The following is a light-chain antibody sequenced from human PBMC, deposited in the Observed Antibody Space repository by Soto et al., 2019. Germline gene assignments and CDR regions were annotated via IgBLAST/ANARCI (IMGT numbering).Light chain of an antibody. Sequence: EIVWPQSPATLSSFPGDRVTLSCRASQYINTRLAWYQHRPGQAPRLLIYQTSIRAAGIPARFSASGSRTDFTLTISDVQPEDVALYYCHQRQSWPRTFGQGTKVDI. CDR3: HQRQSWPRT. CDR1: QYINTR. J-gene: IGKJ1*01. CDR2: QTS. V-gene: IGKV3D-11*03.